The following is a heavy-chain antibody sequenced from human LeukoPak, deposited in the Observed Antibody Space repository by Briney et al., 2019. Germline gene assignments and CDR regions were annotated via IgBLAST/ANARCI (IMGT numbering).Heavy chain of an antibody. V-gene: IGHV4-38-2*02. J-gene: IGHJ4*02. CDR1: GYSISSGYY. CDR3: ARVTSSSWFEGYFDY. D-gene: IGHD6-13*01. CDR2: IYHGGST. Sequence: SETLSLTCTVSGYSISSGYYWGWIRQPPGKGLEWIGNIYHGGSTYYNPSLKSRVTMSGDTSKNQFSLNLSSVTAADTTVYYCARVTSSSWFEGYFDYWGQGTLVTVSS.